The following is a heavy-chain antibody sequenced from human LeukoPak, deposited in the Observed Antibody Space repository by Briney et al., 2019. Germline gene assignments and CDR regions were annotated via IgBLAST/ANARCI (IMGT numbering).Heavy chain of an antibody. D-gene: IGHD3-10*01. V-gene: IGHV1-18*01. CDR1: GYTFTSYG. Sequence: ASVKVSCKASGYTFTSYGTSWVRQAPGQGLEWMGWISAYNGNTNYAQKLQGRVTMTTDTSTSTAYMELRSLRSDDTAVYYCARDGPRLLWFGELSLDYWGQGTLVTVSS. CDR2: ISAYNGNT. CDR3: ARDGPRLLWFGELSLDY. J-gene: IGHJ4*02.